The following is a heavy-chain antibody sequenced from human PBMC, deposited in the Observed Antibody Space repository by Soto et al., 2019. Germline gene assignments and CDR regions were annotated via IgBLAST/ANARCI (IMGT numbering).Heavy chain of an antibody. CDR2: ISSSGST. V-gene: IGHV4-30-4*01. J-gene: IGHJ5*02. CDR1: GGSFSSGDYY. CDR3: ARALPVNIIRGFMQGIDP. Sequence: PSETLSLTCTVSGGSFSSGDYYWSWIRQPPGQGLEWIGSISSSGSTHYNPSLKSRITILGDTSRNQFSLKLSSVTAADTAVYYCARALPVNIIRGFMQGIDPWGQGTLVTSPQ. D-gene: IGHD3-10*01.